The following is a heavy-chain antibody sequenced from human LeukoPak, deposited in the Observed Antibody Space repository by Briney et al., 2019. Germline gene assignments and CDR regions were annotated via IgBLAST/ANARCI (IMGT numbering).Heavy chain of an antibody. CDR2: IHPSTGNP. CDR1: GYTFSGFY. CDR3: ARAYQRLGQLSLPDY. D-gene: IGHD3-16*02. J-gene: IGHJ4*02. Sequence: ASVKVSCKASGYTFSGFYIHWVRQAPGQGLEWMGWIHPSTGNPTYAQAFTGRFVFSLDTSVSTTYLQISSLKTEDTAVYYCARAYQRLGQLSLPDYWGQGTLVTVSS. V-gene: IGHV7-4-1*02.